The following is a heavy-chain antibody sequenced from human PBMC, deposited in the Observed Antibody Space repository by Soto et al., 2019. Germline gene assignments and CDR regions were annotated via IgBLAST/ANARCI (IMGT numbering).Heavy chain of an antibody. CDR1: GFTFDDYA. CDR2: ISWNSGSI. V-gene: IGHV3-9*01. Sequence: EVQLVESGGGLVQPGRSLRLSCAASGFTFDDYAMHWVRQAPGKGLEWVSGISWNSGSIGYADSVKGRFTISRDNAKNSQYLQMNSLRAEDTALYYCAKDSGVTAVAGDFDYWGQGTLVTVSS. D-gene: IGHD6-19*01. J-gene: IGHJ4*02. CDR3: AKDSGVTAVAGDFDY.